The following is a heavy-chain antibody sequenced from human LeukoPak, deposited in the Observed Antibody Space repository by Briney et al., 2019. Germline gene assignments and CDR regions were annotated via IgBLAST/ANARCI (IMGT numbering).Heavy chain of an antibody. CDR3: AREDWGPRFDP. CDR2: INHDGTDK. Sequence: GGSLRLSCAASGFTSTSYWMTWVRQAPGKGLHWVANINHDGTDKNYADSVKGRFTSSRDNAQRSVFLQMNSLRAEDTGLYYCAREDWGPRFDPRGQGTLVTVSS. D-gene: IGHD7-27*01. CDR1: GFTSTSYW. J-gene: IGHJ5*02. V-gene: IGHV3-7*05.